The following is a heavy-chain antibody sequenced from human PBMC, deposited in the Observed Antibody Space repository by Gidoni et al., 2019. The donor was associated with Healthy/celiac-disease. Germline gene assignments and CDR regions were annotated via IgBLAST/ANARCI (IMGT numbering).Heavy chain of an antibody. CDR1: GGSISSYY. J-gene: IGHJ3*02. CDR2: IYYSAST. V-gene: IGHV4-59*01. CDR3: ARLGATTFVAFDI. Sequence: QVHLQASDPGLVKPAEALSLTCTVPGGSISSYYWCWIRQPPGKGLEWLGYIYYSASTNYNPSLKSRVTISVDTSKSQFSLKLSSVTAADTAVYDCARLGATTFVAFDIWGQGTMVTVSS. D-gene: IGHD1-26*01.